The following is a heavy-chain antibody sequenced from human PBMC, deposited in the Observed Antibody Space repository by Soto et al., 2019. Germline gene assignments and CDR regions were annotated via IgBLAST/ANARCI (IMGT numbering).Heavy chain of an antibody. CDR3: AREGYCSGGTCYSYGMDV. J-gene: IGHJ6*02. CDR2: MNPNSGNT. Sequence: ASVKVSCKASGYTFTSYDINWVRQATGQGLEWMGWMNPNSGNTGYAQKFQGRVTMTRNTSISTAYMELSSLRSDDTAVYFCAREGYCSGGTCYSYGMDVWGQGTTVTVSS. D-gene: IGHD2-15*01. CDR1: GYTFTSYD. V-gene: IGHV1-8*01.